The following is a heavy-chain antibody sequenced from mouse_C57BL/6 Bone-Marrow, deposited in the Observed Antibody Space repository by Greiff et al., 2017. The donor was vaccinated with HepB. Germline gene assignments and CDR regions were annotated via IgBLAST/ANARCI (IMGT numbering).Heavy chain of an antibody. CDR3: TREGDGYLYYFDY. Sequence: KLVESGEGLVKPGGSLKLSCAASGFTFSSYAMSWVRQTPEKRLEWVAYISSGGDYIYYADTVKGRFTISRDNARNTLYLQMSSLKSEDTAMYYCTREGDGYLYYFDYWGQGTTLTVSS. CDR1: GFTFSSYA. J-gene: IGHJ2*01. D-gene: IGHD2-3*01. CDR2: ISSGGDYI. V-gene: IGHV5-9-1*02.